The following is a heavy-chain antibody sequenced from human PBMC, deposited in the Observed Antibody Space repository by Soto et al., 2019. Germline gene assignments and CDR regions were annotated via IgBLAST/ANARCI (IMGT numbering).Heavy chain of an antibody. V-gene: IGHV4-39*01. CDR3: ERQRVTYSRYHYGRDV. CDR2: IYYSGST. J-gene: IGHJ6*02. Sequence: SETLSHTCTVSVGSISSSSYYWGWIRQPPGKGLEWIGSIYYSGSTYYNPSLKSRVTISVDTSKNQFSLKLSSVTAAGTAVYYCERQRVTYSRYHYGRDVWGQGSTVLVS. D-gene: IGHD6-13*01. CDR1: VGSISSSSYY.